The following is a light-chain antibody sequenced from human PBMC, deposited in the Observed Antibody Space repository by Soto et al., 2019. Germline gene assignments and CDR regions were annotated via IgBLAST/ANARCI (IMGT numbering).Light chain of an antibody. J-gene: IGKJ5*01. V-gene: IGKV3D-15*01. Sequence: EIVMTQSPATLSVSPGETASLSCRASQSAGNFLAWYQQKPGQAPRLLIYRTSNRATGIPDRFSGSGSGTEFTLTISSLQSEDFAVYYCQQYNSWPPITFGQGTRLEIK. CDR3: QQYNSWPPIT. CDR1: QSAGNF. CDR2: RTS.